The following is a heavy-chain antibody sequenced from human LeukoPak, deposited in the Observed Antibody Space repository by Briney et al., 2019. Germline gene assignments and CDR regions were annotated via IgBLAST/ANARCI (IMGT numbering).Heavy chain of an antibody. CDR3: AKARGHPYSNYFIDY. Sequence: AGGSLRLSCAASGFTFSSYAMTCVRQAPGKGLEWVSTNTGYSAYYVDSVKGRFTSSSDSSKNTLYLQMNSLRAEDTAVYYCAKARGHPYSNYFIDYWGQGTLVTVSS. V-gene: IGHV3-23*01. D-gene: IGHD4-11*01. J-gene: IGHJ4*02. CDR1: GFTFSSYA. CDR2: NTGYSA.